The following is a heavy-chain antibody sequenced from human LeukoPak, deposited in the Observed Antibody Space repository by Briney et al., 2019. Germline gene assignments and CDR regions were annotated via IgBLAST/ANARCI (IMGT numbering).Heavy chain of an antibody. D-gene: IGHD3-3*01. CDR3: ARDGGLLYYDFWSGYTFDY. CDR2: IYHSGST. Sequence: PSETLALTCTVSGYFLSSGYYLGWIRQPPGEWLDWIENIYHSGSTYYNPSVKSQVTISVDTTKNQFSLKLSSVTAADTAVYYCARDGGLLYYDFWSGYTFDYWGQGTLVTVSS. V-gene: IGHV4-38-2*02. CDR1: GYFLSSGYY. J-gene: IGHJ4*02.